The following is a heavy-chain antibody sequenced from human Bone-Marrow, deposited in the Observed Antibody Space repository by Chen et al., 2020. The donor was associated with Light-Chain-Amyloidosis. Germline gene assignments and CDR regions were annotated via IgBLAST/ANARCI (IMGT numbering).Heavy chain of an antibody. CDR1: GYTFTSYG. CDR3: ARTLYYYDSSGSWYFDL. Sequence: QVQLVQSGAEVKKPGASGKVSCKASGYTFTSYGISWVRQAPGQGLEWMGWISAYNGNTNYAQKLQGRVTMTTDTSTSTAYMELRSLRSDDTAVYYCARTLYYYDSSGSWYFDLWGRGTLVTVSS. CDR2: ISAYNGNT. V-gene: IGHV1-18*01. J-gene: IGHJ2*01. D-gene: IGHD3-22*01.